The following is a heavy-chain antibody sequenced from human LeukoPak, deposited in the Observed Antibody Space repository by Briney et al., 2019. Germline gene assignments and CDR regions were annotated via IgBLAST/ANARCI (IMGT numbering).Heavy chain of an antibody. D-gene: IGHD2-15*01. CDR3: ARGLRPPRYCSGGSCLYYFDY. V-gene: IGHV4-34*01. Sequence: ASETLSLTCAVYGGSFSGYYWSWIRQPPGKGLEWIGEINHSGSTNYNPSLMSRVTISVDTSKNQFSLKLSSVTAADTAVYYCARGLRPPRYCSGGSCLYYFDYWGQGTLVTVSS. CDR1: GGSFSGYY. CDR2: INHSGST. J-gene: IGHJ4*02.